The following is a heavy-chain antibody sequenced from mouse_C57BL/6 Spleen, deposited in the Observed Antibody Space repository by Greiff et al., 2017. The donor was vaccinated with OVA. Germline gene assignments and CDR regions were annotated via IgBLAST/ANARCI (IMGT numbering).Heavy chain of an antibody. V-gene: IGHV3-6*01. CDR3: ARDLGYWYFDV. CDR1: GYSITSGYY. CDR2: ISYDGSN. D-gene: IGHD4-1*01. Sequence: ESGPGLVKPSQSLSLTCSVTGYSITSGYYWNWIRQFPGNKLEWMGYISYDGSNNYNPSLKNLISITRDTSKNQFFLKLNSVTTEDTATYYCARDLGYWYFDVWGTGTTVTVSS. J-gene: IGHJ1*03.